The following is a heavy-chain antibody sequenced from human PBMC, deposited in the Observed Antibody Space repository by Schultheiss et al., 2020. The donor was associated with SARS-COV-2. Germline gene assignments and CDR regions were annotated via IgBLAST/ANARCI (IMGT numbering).Heavy chain of an antibody. V-gene: IGHV3-74*01. D-gene: IGHD3-22*01. J-gene: IGHJ4*02. CDR3: AKARLTVVTGVGFDY. CDR2: INSDGSST. CDR1: GFTFSSYG. Sequence: GGSLRLSCAASGFTFSSYGMHWVRQAPGKGLVWVSRINSDGSSTSYADSVKGRFTISRDNAKNTLYLQMNSLRAEDTAVYYCAKARLTVVTGVGFDYWGQGTLVTVSS.